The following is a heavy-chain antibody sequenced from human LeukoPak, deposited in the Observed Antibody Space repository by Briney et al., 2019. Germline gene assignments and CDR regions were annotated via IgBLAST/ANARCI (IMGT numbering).Heavy chain of an antibody. CDR1: GYTFISYG. CDR2: ISPNSGGT. D-gene: IGHD3-10*01. CDR3: AREPTGSGCYDY. Sequence: ASVTVSCKASGYTFISYGISWVRQAPGQGLEWMSWISPNSGGTNYVQKFQGRVTVTRDTSISTDYMEISGLTSDDTALYYCAREPTGSGCYDYWGQGTLVTVSS. J-gene: IGHJ4*02. V-gene: IGHV1-2*02.